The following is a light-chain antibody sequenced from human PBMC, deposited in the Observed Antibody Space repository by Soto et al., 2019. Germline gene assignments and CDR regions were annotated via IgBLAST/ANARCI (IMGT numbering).Light chain of an antibody. CDR3: QSYDSSLSGGV. CDR1: SSNIGAGYD. V-gene: IGLV1-40*01. Sequence: QSVLTQPPSVSGAPGQRVTISCTGSSSNIGAGYDVHWYQQLPGTAPKLLIYGNSNRPSVVPDRFSVSKSGTSASLAITGLQAEDEADYNCQSYDSSLSGGVLGGGTKLTVL. CDR2: GNS. J-gene: IGLJ3*02.